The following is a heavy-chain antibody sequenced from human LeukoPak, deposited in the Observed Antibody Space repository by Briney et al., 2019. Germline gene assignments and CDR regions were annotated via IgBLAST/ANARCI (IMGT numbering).Heavy chain of an antibody. V-gene: IGHV4-61*08. Sequence: SETLSLTCNVSGGSISSGGYYWSWIRQPPGKGLEWIGYIYYSGSTNYNPSLKSRVTISVDTSKNQFSLKLSSVTAADTAVYYCARVERPWAAAGTGWFDPWGQGTLVTVSS. J-gene: IGHJ5*02. CDR2: IYYSGST. CDR1: GGSISSGGYY. CDR3: ARVERPWAAAGTGWFDP. D-gene: IGHD6-13*01.